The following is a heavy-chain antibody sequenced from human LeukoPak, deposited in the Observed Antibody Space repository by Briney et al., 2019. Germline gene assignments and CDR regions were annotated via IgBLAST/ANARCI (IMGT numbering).Heavy chain of an antibody. CDR1: GFTFSSYA. V-gene: IGHV3-23*01. CDR3: AKRFNYYMGV. Sequence: PGGSLRLSCAASGFTFSSYAMSWVRQAPGKGLEWVSTISGSGGSTSYADSVKGRFTISRDSSKTTLYLQMNSLRAADTAVYYCAKRFNYYMGVWGKGTTVTVSS. J-gene: IGHJ6*03. D-gene: IGHD3-10*01. CDR2: ISGSGGST.